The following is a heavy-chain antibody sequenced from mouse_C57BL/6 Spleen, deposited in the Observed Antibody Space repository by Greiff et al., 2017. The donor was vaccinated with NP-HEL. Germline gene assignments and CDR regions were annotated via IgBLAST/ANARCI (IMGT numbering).Heavy chain of an antibody. V-gene: IGHV1-82*01. CDR2: IYPGDGDT. Sequence: QVQLQQSGPELVKPGASVKISCKASGYAFSSSWMNWVKQRPGKGLEWIGRIYPGDGDTNYNGKFKGKATLTADKSSSTAYMQLSSLTSEDSAVYGCARSPLYDYDRDYYAMDDWGKGTSVTVSS. CDR3: ARSPLYDYDRDYYAMDD. D-gene: IGHD2-4*01. CDR1: GYAFSSSW. J-gene: IGHJ4*01.